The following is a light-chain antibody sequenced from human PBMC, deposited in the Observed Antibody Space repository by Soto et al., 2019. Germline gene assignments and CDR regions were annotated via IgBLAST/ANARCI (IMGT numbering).Light chain of an antibody. J-gene: IGKJ1*01. CDR3: QQANTFPWT. CDR1: QDISTR. CDR2: AAS. V-gene: IGKV1-12*01. Sequence: DIQLTQSPSSVSASVGDRVTITCRASQDISTRLAWYQQKPGTAPKLLIYAASTLLSGVPSRFSGSGSGTDFSLTVSSLQPEDLATYFCQQANTFPWTFGQGTKV.